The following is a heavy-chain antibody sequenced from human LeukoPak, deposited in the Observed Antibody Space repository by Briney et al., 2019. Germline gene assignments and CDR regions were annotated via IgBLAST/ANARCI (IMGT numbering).Heavy chain of an antibody. CDR3: ATDHSMANTAWWFDP. CDR1: GYTITNNY. CDR2: INPSGTGT. Sequence: ASVKVSCKASGYTITNNYMHWVRQAPGQGLEWMGVINPSGTGTSYAQKFQGRITMSRDTSTSTVYMELSSLRSEDTALYYCATDHSMANTAWWFDPWRQGTLVTVSS. V-gene: IGHV1-46*01. D-gene: IGHD5-24*01. J-gene: IGHJ5*02.